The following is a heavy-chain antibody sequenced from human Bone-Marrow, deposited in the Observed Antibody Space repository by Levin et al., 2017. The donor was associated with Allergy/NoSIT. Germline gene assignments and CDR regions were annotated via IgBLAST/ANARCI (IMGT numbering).Heavy chain of an antibody. CDR1: GGSISSSSYY. CDR3: ARSDTMVRGVNRFDY. CDR2: IFYTGST. Sequence: SETLSLTCTVSGGSISSSSYYWGWIRQPPGKGLEWIGSIFYTGSTYYNPSLKSRVTISVHTSKTQFSLRLSSVTAADTAVFYCARSDTMVRGVNRFDYWGQGTLVTVSS. V-gene: IGHV4-39*01. J-gene: IGHJ4*02. D-gene: IGHD3-10*01.